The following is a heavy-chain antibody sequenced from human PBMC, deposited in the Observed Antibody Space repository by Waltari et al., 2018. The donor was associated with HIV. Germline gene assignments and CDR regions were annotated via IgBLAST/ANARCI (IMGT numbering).Heavy chain of an antibody. Sequence: EVQLVESGGGLVKLGGSLRLPCAASGFPFSSYWMSWVRRAPGRGLEGVANVKQDGSEKYYVDSVKGRFTISRDNAKNSLYLQMNSLRAEDTAVYYCARDQYSSSHQKDYYGMDVWGQGTTVTVSS. V-gene: IGHV3-7*01. CDR1: GFPFSSYW. CDR3: ARDQYSSSHQKDYYGMDV. CDR2: VKQDGSEK. J-gene: IGHJ6*02. D-gene: IGHD6-6*01.